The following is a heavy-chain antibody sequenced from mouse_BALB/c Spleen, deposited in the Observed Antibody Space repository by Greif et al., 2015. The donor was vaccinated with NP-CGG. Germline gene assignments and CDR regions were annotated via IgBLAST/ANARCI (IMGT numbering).Heavy chain of an antibody. CDR1: GFTFSSYA. CDR2: ISSGGSYT. Sequence: EVKLVESGGGLVKPGGSLKLSCAASGFTFSSYAMSWVRQSPEKRLEWVAEISSGGSYTYYPDTVTGRFTISRDNAKNTLYLEMSSLRSEDTAMYYCARVYGNYVSFDYWGQGTTLTVSS. D-gene: IGHD2-1*01. V-gene: IGHV5-9-4*01. CDR3: ARVYGNYVSFDY. J-gene: IGHJ2*01.